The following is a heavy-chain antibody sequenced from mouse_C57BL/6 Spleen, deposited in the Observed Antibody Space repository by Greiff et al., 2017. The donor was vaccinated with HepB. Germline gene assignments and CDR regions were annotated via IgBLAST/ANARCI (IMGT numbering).Heavy chain of an antibody. D-gene: IGHD1-1*01. CDR2: ISTYYGDA. Sequence: QVQLKQSGPELVRPGVSVKISCKGSGYTFTDYAMHWVKQSHAKSLEWIGVISTYYGDASYNQKFKDKATMTVDKSSSTAYMELARLTSEDSAVYYCARGDYYGSSYAYWYFDVWGTGTTVTVSS. CDR3: ARGDYYGSSYAYWYFDV. V-gene: IGHV1-67*01. CDR1: GYTFTDYA. J-gene: IGHJ1*03.